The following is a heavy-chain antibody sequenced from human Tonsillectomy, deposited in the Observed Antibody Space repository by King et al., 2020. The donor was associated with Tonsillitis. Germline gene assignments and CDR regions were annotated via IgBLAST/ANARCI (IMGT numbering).Heavy chain of an antibody. V-gene: IGHV3-48*04. J-gene: IGHJ3*02. CDR2: ISSSSGSI. D-gene: IGHD1-26*01. Sequence: VQLVESGGGLVQPGGSLRLSCAASGFTLSRYSMNWVRQVPGKGLEWILYMISSSSGSIYYADSVKGRFTISRDNANNSLHLQMNSLRAEDTAVYYCARDLGGSDWGSDAFAIWGQGTKVTVSS. CDR1: GFTLSRYS. CDR3: ARDLGGSDWGSDAFAI.